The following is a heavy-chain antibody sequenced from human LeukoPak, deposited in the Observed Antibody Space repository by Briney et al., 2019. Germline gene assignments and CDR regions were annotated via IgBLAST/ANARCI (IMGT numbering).Heavy chain of an antibody. Sequence: GGSLRLSCAASGFTFSSYGMHWVRQAPGKGLEWVAVIWYDGSNKHYADSVKGRFTISRDNSKNTLYLQMNSLRAEDTAVYYCAKDLLERELVLDYWGQGTLVTVSS. D-gene: IGHD6-6*01. J-gene: IGHJ4*02. CDR1: GFTFSSYG. V-gene: IGHV3-33*06. CDR2: IWYDGSNK. CDR3: AKDLLERELVLDY.